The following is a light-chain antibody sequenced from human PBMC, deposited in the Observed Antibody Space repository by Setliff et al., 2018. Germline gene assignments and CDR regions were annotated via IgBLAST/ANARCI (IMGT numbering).Light chain of an antibody. Sequence: QSALTQSASVSGSPGQSITISCTGTSSDVASYNYVSWYQQYPGKAPQLLIYDVSMRPSGVSDRFSGSKSDNTASLTISGLQAEDEADYYCNAYTSRSTYVFGSGTKVTVL. CDR2: DVS. V-gene: IGLV2-14*01. J-gene: IGLJ1*01. CDR3: NAYTSRSTYV. CDR1: SSDVASYNY.